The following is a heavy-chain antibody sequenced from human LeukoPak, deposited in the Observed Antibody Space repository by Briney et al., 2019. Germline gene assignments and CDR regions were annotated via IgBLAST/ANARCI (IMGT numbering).Heavy chain of an antibody. CDR3: ARGNSGVDY. V-gene: IGHV3-30*03. Sequence: GGSLRLSCAASGFTFSSYGMHWVRQAPGKGLEWVAVISYDGSNKYYADSVKGRFTISRDNSKNTLYLQMNSLRAEDTAVYYCARGNSGVDYWGQGTLVTVSS. CDR1: GFTFSSYG. J-gene: IGHJ4*02. D-gene: IGHD1-26*01. CDR2: ISYDGSNK.